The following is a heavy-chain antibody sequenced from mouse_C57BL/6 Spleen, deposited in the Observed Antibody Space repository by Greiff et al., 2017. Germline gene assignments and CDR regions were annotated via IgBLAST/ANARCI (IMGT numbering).Heavy chain of an antibody. D-gene: IGHD2-1*01. J-gene: IGHJ1*03. V-gene: IGHV7-3*01. Sequence: DVKLVESGGGLVQPGGSLSLSCAASGFTFTDYYMSWVRQPPGKALEWLGFLRNKANGYTTEDSASVKGRFTISRDNSQSILYLQMNALRAEDSATYYCARLYGNYVWYFDVWGTGTTVTVSS. CDR3: ARLYGNYVWYFDV. CDR1: GFTFTDYY. CDR2: LRNKANGYTT.